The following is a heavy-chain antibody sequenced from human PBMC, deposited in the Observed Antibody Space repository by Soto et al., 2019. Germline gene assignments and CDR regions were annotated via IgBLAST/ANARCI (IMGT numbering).Heavy chain of an antibody. J-gene: IGHJ3*02. Sequence: ASVKVSCKASGDTYTSYYIHWVRQAPGQGLGWMGTFNPSGGGTFYAQKFQGRVTMTGDTSTSTVYMELSSLRSEDTAVYYCARVEKIAVAGKLSVFDIWGQGTMVTVSS. CDR3: ARVEKIAVAGKLSVFDI. D-gene: IGHD6-19*01. CDR1: GDTYTSYY. CDR2: FNPSGGGT. V-gene: IGHV1-46*01.